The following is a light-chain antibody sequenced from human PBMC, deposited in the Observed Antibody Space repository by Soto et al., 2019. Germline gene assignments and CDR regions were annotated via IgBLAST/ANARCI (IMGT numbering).Light chain of an antibody. V-gene: IGKV3-15*01. Sequence: TQSPATLSVSPRYRATQPFMASQSVSSNLAWYQQKPGQAPRLLIYGASIRATGIPARFSGSGSGTEFTLTISSLQSEDFAVYYCHQYDNWPKTFGQGTRLETK. CDR2: GAS. CDR1: QSVSSN. J-gene: IGKJ5*01. CDR3: HQYDNWPKT.